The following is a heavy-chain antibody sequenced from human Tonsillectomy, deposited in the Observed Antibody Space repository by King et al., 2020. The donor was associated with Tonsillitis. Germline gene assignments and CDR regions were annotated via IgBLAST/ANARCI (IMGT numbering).Heavy chain of an antibody. D-gene: IGHD3-22*01. CDR3: ARGGINYYDSSGYHWYFDL. Sequence: PLVQSGAEVKKPGASVKVSCKASGYTFTGYYMHWVRQAPGQGLEWMGWINPNSGGTNYAQKFQGRVTMTRDTSISTAYMELSRLRSDDTAVYYCARGGINYYDSSGYHWYFDLWGRGTLVTVSS. J-gene: IGHJ2*01. V-gene: IGHV1-2*02. CDR2: INPNSGGT. CDR1: GYTFTGYY.